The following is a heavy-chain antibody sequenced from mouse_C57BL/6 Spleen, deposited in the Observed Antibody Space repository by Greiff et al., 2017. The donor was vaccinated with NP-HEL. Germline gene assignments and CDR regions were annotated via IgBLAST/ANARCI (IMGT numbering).Heavy chain of an antibody. D-gene: IGHD1-1*01. V-gene: IGHV5-12*01. Sequence: EVKLVESGGGLVQPGGSLKLSCAASGFTFSDYYMYWVRQTPEKRLEWVAYISNGGGSTYYPDTVKGRFTISRDNAKNTLYLQMSRLKSEDTAMYYCARRTVVDGAMDYWGQGTSVTVSS. CDR3: ARRTVVDGAMDY. CDR1: GFTFSDYY. CDR2: ISNGGGST. J-gene: IGHJ4*01.